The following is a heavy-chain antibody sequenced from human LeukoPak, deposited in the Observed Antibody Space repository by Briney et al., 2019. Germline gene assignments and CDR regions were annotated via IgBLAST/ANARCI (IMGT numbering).Heavy chain of an antibody. CDR3: ARDLELWFGELSDAFDI. J-gene: IGHJ3*02. CDR2: ISAYNGNT. D-gene: IGHD3-10*01. Sequence: ASVKVSCKASGYTFTGYGISWVRQAPGQGLEWMGWISAYNGNTNYAQKLQGRVTMTTDTSTSTAYMELRSLRSDDTAVYYCARDLELWFGELSDAFDIWGQGTMVTVSS. V-gene: IGHV1-18*01. CDR1: GYTFTGYG.